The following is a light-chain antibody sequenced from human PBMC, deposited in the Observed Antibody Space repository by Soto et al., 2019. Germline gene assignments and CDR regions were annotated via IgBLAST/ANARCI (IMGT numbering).Light chain of an antibody. CDR1: QSVSSTY. J-gene: IGKJ1*01. Sequence: EIVLTQSPGSLSLSPGERATLSCRASQSVSSTYLAWYQQKPGQAPRVLVYGASSSATGIPDRFSGSGSGTEFTLSISRLEPVYAAVYYCHQCGTSWWPFAQGP. CDR3: HQCGTSWWP. V-gene: IGKV3-20*01. CDR2: GAS.